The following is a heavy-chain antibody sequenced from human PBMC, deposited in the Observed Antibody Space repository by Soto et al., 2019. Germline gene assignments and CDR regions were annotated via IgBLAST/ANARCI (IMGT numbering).Heavy chain of an antibody. V-gene: IGHV1-8*01. D-gene: IGHD3-16*02. CDR1: GYTFTSYD. CDR2: MNPNSGNT. J-gene: IGHJ6*03. Sequence: ASVKVSCKASGYTFTSYDINWVRQATGQGLEWMGWMNPNSGNTGYAQKFQGRVTMTRNTSISTAYMELSSLRSEDTAVYYCARGPLSYRYYYYYYYMDVWGKGTTVTGSS. CDR3: ARGPLSYRYYYYYYYMDV.